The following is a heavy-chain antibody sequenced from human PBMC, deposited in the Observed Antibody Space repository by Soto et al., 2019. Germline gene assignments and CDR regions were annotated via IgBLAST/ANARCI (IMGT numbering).Heavy chain of an antibody. J-gene: IGHJ4*02. CDR1: DGSLMVYN. V-gene: IGHV4-34*01. Sequence: QVQLKQWGAGLLKPSETLSLTCAVYDGSLMVYNGTGFRHPHGRGLEWIGETNHSGSTNYNPSLKSRVTISVDTSKNQFSLNLSSVTAADTAVYYCARGRPSCSGGSCVVGYFDYWGQGTLVTVSS. D-gene: IGHD2-15*01. CDR2: TNHSGST. CDR3: ARGRPSCSGGSCVVGYFDY.